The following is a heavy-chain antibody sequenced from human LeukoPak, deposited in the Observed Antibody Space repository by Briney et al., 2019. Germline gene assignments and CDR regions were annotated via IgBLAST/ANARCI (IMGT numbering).Heavy chain of an antibody. CDR3: ARTEGYYGSGSYYKSPMFDP. CDR2: IYHSGST. CDR1: GYSISSGYY. J-gene: IGHJ5*02. D-gene: IGHD3-10*01. V-gene: IGHV4-38-2*01. Sequence: SETLSLTCAVSGYSISSGYYWGWIRQPPGKGLEWIGSIYHSGSTYYNPSLRSRVTISVDTSKNQFSLKLSSVTAADTAVYYCARTEGYYGSGSYYKSPMFDPWGQGTLVTVPS.